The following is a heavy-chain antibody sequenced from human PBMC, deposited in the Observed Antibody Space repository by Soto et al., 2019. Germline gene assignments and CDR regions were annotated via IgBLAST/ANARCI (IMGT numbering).Heavy chain of an antibody. D-gene: IGHD3-22*01. V-gene: IGHV3-33*01. J-gene: IGHJ3*02. CDR1: GFTFSSYG. CDR2: IWYDGSNK. CDR3: ARQQRGSSGFDAFDI. Sequence: GGSLRLSCAASGFTFSSYGMHWVRQAPGKGLEWGAVIWYDGSNKYYADSVKGRFTISRDNSKNTLYLQMNSLRAEDTAVYYCARQQRGSSGFDAFDIWGKGTMVTFSS.